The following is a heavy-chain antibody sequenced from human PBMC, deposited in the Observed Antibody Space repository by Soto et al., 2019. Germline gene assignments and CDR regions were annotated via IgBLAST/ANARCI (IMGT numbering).Heavy chain of an antibody. CDR2: ISDDGRTT. J-gene: IGHJ4*02. D-gene: IGHD2-15*01. CDR1: EFTLSSYW. CDR3: TRVIGGRSGLFDL. V-gene: IGHV3-74*01. Sequence: GGSLRLSCVGSEFTLSSYWMHWVRQAPGKGLVWVSRISDDGRTTNYADSVKGRFTISRDNAKNTLYLQMDGLRVEDTALYYCTRVIGGRSGLFDLWGQGTPVTVSS.